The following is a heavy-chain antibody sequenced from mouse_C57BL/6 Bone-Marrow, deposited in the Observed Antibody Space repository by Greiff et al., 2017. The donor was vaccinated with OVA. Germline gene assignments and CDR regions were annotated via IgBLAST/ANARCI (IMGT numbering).Heavy chain of an antibody. D-gene: IGHD1-1*01. J-gene: IGHJ3*01. CDR2: IRNKANNHAT. CDR3: TRRGLITTVVAPFAY. CDR1: GFTFSDAW. Sequence: EVQLVESGGGLVQPGGSMKLSCAASGFTFSDAWMDWVRQSPEKGLEWVAEIRNKANNHATYYAESVKGRFTISRDDSKSSVYLQMNSLRAEDTGIYYCTRRGLITTVVAPFAYWGQGTLVTVSA. V-gene: IGHV6-6*01.